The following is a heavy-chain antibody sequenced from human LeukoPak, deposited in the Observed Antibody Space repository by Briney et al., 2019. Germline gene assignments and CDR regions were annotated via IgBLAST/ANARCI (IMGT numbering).Heavy chain of an antibody. Sequence: PSQTLSLTCTVSGGSISSGDYYWSWIRQPPGKGLAWIGNICHSGSTYYNPSLKSRVTISVDTSKNQFSLKLSSVTAADTAVYYCARDIWSGYQYYFDYSGQGTLVTVSS. CDR1: GGSISSGDYY. CDR3: ARDIWSGYQYYFDY. J-gene: IGHJ4*02. D-gene: IGHD3-3*01. V-gene: IGHV4-30-4*01. CDR2: ICHSGST.